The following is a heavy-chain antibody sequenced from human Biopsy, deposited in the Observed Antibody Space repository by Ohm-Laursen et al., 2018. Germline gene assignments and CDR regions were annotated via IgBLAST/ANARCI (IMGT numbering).Heavy chain of an antibody. D-gene: IGHD4-23*01. J-gene: IGHJ3*02. CDR2: IYYSGST. V-gene: IGHV4-59*01. CDR1: GGSISSDY. Sequence: GTLSLTCTVSGGSISSDYWSWIRQTPGKGLEWIGYIYYSGSTNYNPSLKSRVTISVDTSKNQFSLKLNSMTTADTAVYYCARGQDYGGNKAFDIWGQGTKVTVSP. CDR3: ARGQDYGGNKAFDI.